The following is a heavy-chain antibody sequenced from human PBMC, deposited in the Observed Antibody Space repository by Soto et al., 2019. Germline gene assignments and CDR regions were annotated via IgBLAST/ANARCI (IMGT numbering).Heavy chain of an antibody. J-gene: IGHJ4*02. D-gene: IGHD1-7*01. CDR1: GFSLSTSGVG. CDR2: IYWDDDK. V-gene: IGHV2-5*02. Sequence: QITLKESGPTLVKPTQTLTLTCTFSGFSLSTSGVGVGWIRQPPGKALEWVALIYWDDDKRYNPSLKTRLTITKDTSKKLVVLTMTNMDPVDTATYSCAHRLSGDTGNWNYGAFDYWGQGTLVTVSS. CDR3: AHRLSGDTGNWNYGAFDY.